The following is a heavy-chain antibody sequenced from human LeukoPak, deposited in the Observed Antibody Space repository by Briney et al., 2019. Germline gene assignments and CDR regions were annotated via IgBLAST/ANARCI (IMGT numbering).Heavy chain of an antibody. V-gene: IGHV1-69*04. D-gene: IGHD3-22*01. CDR1: GGTFSSYT. J-gene: IGHJ5*02. CDR3: ARDPLVGQDDSSGYSDNWFDP. CDR2: IIPILGIA. Sequence: SVKVSCKASGGTFSSYTISWVRQAPGQGLEWMGRIIPILGIANYAQKFQGRVTITADKSTSTAYMELSSLRSEDTAVYYSARDPLVGQDDSSGYSDNWFDPWGQGTLVTVSS.